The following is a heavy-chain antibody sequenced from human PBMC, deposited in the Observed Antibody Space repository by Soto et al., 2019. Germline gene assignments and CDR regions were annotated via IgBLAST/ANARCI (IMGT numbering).Heavy chain of an antibody. CDR3: ARDLPPVDY. V-gene: IGHV1-18*01. CDR1: DYTFSSYQ. J-gene: IGHJ4*02. Sequence: IQLVQSGAEVKKPGASVKVSCKASDYTFSSYQITWVRQTTGQGLEWMGWISAYNGNTNYAQNHQGRVTMTTDPSTSTAYMELRSLRSDDTPVYYCARDLPPVDYWGQGTLVTVSS. CDR2: ISAYNGNT.